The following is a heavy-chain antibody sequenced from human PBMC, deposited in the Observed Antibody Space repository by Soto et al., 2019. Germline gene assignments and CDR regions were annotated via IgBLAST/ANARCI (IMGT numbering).Heavy chain of an antibody. V-gene: IGHV2-5*02. CDR3: AHRVLRTVFGLVTTTAIYFDF. D-gene: IGHD3-3*01. CDR1: GFSLTTSGVG. Sequence: QITLNESGPTQVKPRQTLTLTCTSSGFSLTTSGVGVGWIRQSPGKAPEWLALIYWDDDKRYSPSLKSRLTSTKDASKSQVVLTMADLDPADTATYYCAHRVLRTVFGLVTTTAIYFDFWGQGTPVAVSS. J-gene: IGHJ4*02. CDR2: IYWDDDK.